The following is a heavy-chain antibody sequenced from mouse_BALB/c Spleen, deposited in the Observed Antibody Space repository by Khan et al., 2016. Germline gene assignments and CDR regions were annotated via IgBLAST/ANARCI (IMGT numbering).Heavy chain of an antibody. Sequence: LVKTGTSVKISCKASGYSFTGYYMHWVKQSHGKSLEWIGYISCYNGATSYNQKFKGKATFTVDTSSSTAYMQFSSLTSEDSAVDCCARSSRGTYYYAMDYWGQGTSVTVSS. CDR1: GYSFTGYY. CDR3: ARSSRGTYYYAMDY. J-gene: IGHJ4*01. V-gene: IGHV1S34*01. CDR2: ISCYNGAT. D-gene: IGHD2-14*01.